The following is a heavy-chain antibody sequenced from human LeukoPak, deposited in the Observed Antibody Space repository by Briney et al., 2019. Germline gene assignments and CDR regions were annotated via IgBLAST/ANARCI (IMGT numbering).Heavy chain of an antibody. D-gene: IGHD4-23*01. V-gene: IGHV3-23*01. Sequence: GGSLRLSCAASGFTFNNYAMSWVRQAPGKGLEWVSAISGSGGSTYYADSVKGRFTISRDNSKNTLYLQMNSLRAEDTAVYYCARDPFSGNSYFDYWGQGTLVTVSS. J-gene: IGHJ4*02. CDR2: ISGSGGST. CDR3: ARDPFSGNSYFDY. CDR1: GFTFNNYA.